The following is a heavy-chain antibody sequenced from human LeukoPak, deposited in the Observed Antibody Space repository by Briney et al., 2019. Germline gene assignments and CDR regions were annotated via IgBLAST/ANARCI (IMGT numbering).Heavy chain of an antibody. CDR1: GGSVSSGSYY. V-gene: IGHV4-61*01. D-gene: IGHD3-3*02. Sequence: SETLSLTCTVSGGSVSSGSYYWSWIRQPPGKGLEWIGYIYYSGSTNYNPSLKSRVTISVDTSKNQFSLKLSSVTAADTAVYYCARVARDYFDYWGQGTLVTVSS. CDR2: IYYSGST. J-gene: IGHJ4*02. CDR3: ARVARDYFDY.